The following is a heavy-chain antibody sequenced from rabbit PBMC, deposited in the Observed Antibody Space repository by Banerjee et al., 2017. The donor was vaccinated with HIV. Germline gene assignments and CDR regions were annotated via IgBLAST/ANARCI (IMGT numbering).Heavy chain of an antibody. CDR3: ARDLAGVIGWNFGL. CDR2: INTISGDT. V-gene: IGHV1S45*01. CDR1: GIDFSTYG. J-gene: IGHJ4*01. D-gene: IGHD4-1*01. Sequence: QEQLVESGGGLVTLGGSLKLSCKASGIDFSTYGISWVRQAPGKGLEWIACINTISGDTVYATWAKGRFTISKTSSTTVTLQMTSLTAADTATYFCARDLAGVIGWNFGLWGPGTLVTVS.